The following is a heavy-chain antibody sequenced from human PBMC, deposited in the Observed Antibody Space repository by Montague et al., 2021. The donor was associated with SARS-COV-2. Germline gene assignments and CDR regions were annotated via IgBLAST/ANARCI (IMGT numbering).Heavy chain of an antibody. J-gene: IGHJ6*02. CDR1: GDSISTSTW. Sequence: SETLSLTCRVSGDSISTSTWWTWVRQTPGKGLEWIGEIFHSGTINYNPSLKSRVSISVDKSNNQFSLRLSSLIAADTAVYYCATLSRRTAAGTRDYFGLDVXGQGTTVVVSS. CDR3: ATLSRRTAAGTRDYFGLDV. V-gene: IGHV4-4*02. D-gene: IGHD6-13*01. CDR2: IFHSGTI.